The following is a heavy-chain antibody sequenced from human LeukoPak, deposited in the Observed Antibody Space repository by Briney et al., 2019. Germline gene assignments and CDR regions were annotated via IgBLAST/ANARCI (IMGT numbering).Heavy chain of an antibody. V-gene: IGHV1-69*05. Sequence: SVKVSCKASGGTFSSYAISWVRLAPGQGLEWMGGIIPIFGTANYAQKFQGRVTISTDESTSTAYMELSSLRSEDTAVYYCARDNYAGANWFDPWGQGTLVTVSS. CDR1: GGTFSSYA. D-gene: IGHD1-7*01. CDR3: ARDNYAGANWFDP. J-gene: IGHJ5*02. CDR2: IIPIFGTA.